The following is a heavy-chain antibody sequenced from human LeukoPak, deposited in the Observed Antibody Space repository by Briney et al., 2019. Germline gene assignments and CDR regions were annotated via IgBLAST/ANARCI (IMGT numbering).Heavy chain of an antibody. CDR1: GFTFSRSW. D-gene: IGHD2-8*01. Sequence: GGSLRLSCAASGFTFSRSWMSWVRQAPGKGLEWVANINQDGSGKYHVDSVRGRFTISRDNAKNTLYLQMNSLRAEDTAVYYCATDSSWSPFHWGRGTLVTVSS. CDR2: INQDGSGK. V-gene: IGHV3-7*03. J-gene: IGHJ4*02. CDR3: ATDSSWSPFH.